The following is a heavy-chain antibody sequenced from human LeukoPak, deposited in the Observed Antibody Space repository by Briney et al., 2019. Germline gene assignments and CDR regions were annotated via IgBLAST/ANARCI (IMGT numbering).Heavy chain of an antibody. J-gene: IGHJ4*02. CDR3: ARGLDYFDY. V-gene: IGHV3-48*02. D-gene: IGHD6-6*01. CDR1: GFTFSSYS. CDR2: ISSSSRSI. Sequence: GGSLRLSCAASGFTFSSYSMNWVRQAPGKGLEWVSYISSSSRSIYYAASVKGRFTISRDNANNSLSLQMNSLRDEDTAVYYCARGLDYFDYWGQGTLVTVSS.